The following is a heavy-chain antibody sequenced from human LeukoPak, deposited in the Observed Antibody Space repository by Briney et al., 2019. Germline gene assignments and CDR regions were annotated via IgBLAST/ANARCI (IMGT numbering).Heavy chain of an antibody. J-gene: IGHJ5*02. V-gene: IGHV4-39*01. CDR3: ARHEGGLWSA. CDR1: GGSISSSSYY. CDR2: IYYSGST. Sequence: SETLPLTCTVSGGSISSSSYYWGWIRQPPGKGLEWIGSIYYSGSTYYNPSLKSRVTISVDTSKNQFSLKLSSVTAADTAVYYCARHEGGLWSAWGQGTLVTVSS. D-gene: IGHD3-3*01.